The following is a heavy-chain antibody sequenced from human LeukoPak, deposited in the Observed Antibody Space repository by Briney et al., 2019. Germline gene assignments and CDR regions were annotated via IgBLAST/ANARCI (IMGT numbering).Heavy chain of an antibody. V-gene: IGHV4-59*01. CDR3: ARIRQGYSYGLDY. D-gene: IGHD5-18*01. CDR1: GGSFSGYY. CDR2: IYYSGST. Sequence: SETLSLTCAVYGGSFSGYYWSWIRQPPGKGLEWIGYIYYSGSTNYNPSLKSRVTISVDTSKNQFSLKLSSVTAADTAVYYCARIRQGYSYGLDYWGQGTLVTVSS. J-gene: IGHJ4*02.